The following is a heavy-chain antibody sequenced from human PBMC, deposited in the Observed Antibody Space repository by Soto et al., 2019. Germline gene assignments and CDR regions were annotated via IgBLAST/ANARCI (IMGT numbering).Heavy chain of an antibody. Sequence: EVQLVESGGGLVQPGGSLRLSCAASGFTFSSYWMHWVRQAPGQGLVWVSRVNSEGSSTNYADSVKGRFSISRDNAKNTLYLQMNSLRAEDTAVYYCTRGGYSGYDLFDYWGQGTLVSVSS. CDR1: GFTFSSYW. CDR2: VNSEGSST. V-gene: IGHV3-74*01. J-gene: IGHJ4*02. CDR3: TRGGYSGYDLFDY. D-gene: IGHD5-12*01.